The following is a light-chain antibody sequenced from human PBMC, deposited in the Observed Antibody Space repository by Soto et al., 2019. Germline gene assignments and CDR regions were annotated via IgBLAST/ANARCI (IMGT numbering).Light chain of an antibody. CDR1: SSNIGNNY. CDR3: GTWDSSLSAVV. J-gene: IGLJ2*01. V-gene: IGLV1-51*01. CDR2: DNN. Sequence: QSVLTQPPSVSAAPGQKVTISCSGSSSNIGNNYVSWYQQLPGTAPKLLIYDNNKRPSGIPDRFSGSKSGTSATXGITGLQTGDEADYYCGTWDSSLSAVVFGGGTKVTVL.